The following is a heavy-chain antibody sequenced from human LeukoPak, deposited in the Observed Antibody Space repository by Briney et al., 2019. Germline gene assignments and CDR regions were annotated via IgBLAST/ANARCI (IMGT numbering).Heavy chain of an antibody. CDR2: ISSSGSTI. V-gene: IGHV3-48*04. D-gene: IGHD3-10*01. CDR3: ARDWGYGSGSYFDY. CDR1: GFTFSSYW. Sequence: GGSLRLSCAASGFTFSSYWMSWVRQAPGKGLEWVSYISSSGSTIYYADSVKGRFTISRDNAKNSLYLQMNSLRAEDTAVYYCARDWGYGSGSYFDYWGQGTLVTVSS. J-gene: IGHJ4*02.